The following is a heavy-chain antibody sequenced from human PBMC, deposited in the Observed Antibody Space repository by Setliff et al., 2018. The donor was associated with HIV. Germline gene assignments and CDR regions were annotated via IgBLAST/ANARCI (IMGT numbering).Heavy chain of an antibody. CDR3: ARNFGLSPSGKYYYDYGMDI. J-gene: IGHJ6*02. CDR1: GHTFTGHY. Sequence: ASVKVSCKASGHTFTGHYLHWVRQAHGQGLEWLGWVNPNSGDAIYAQNFQGRVTMTRDTSINAAYMELRGLRADDTAVYYCARNFGLSPSGKYYYDYGMDIWGQGTTVTVSS. V-gene: IGHV1-2*02. D-gene: IGHD3-10*01. CDR2: VNPNSGDA.